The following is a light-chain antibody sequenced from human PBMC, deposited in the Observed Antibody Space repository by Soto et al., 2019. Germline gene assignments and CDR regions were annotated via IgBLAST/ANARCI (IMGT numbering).Light chain of an antibody. CDR2: EVS. J-gene: IGLJ1*01. CDR3: SSYTTSSTRV. CDR1: SSDVGAYDF. V-gene: IGLV2-14*03. Sequence: QSALAQPASVSGSPGQSITISCTGTSSDVGAYDFVSWYQQHPDKAPKLMIYEVSNRPSGVSYRFSGSKSVNTATLTISGRQAEDEADYYCSSYTTSSTRVFGTGTKVTVL.